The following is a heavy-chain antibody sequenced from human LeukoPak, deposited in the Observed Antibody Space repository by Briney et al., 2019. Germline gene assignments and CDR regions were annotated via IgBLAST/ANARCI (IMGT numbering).Heavy chain of an antibody. CDR3: VRDLHSQDYDILTGYYNAFDP. V-gene: IGHV1-46*01. Sequence: ASVRVSCKASGYTFTSYYMHWVRQAPGQGLEWMGIINPSGGSTSYAQKFQGRATMTRDTSTSTVYMELSSLRSEDTAVYYCVRDLHSQDYDILTGYYNAFDPWGQGTLVTVSS. J-gene: IGHJ5*02. CDR2: INPSGGST. D-gene: IGHD3-9*01. CDR1: GYTFTSYY.